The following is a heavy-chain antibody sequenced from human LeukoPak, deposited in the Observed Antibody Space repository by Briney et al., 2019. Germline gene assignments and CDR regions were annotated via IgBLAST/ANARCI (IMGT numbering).Heavy chain of an antibody. CDR1: GFTFSNYG. CDR3: AKDPNIYQYYDGSGYYPGY. CDR2: IRYDGSNK. J-gene: IGHJ4*02. Sequence: GRSLRLSCAASGFTFSNYGMHWVRLAPGKGLEWVAFIRYDGSNKYYADSVKGRFTISRDNSKNTLYLQMNSLRAEDTAVYYCAKDPNIYQYYDGSGYYPGYWGQGTLVTVSS. V-gene: IGHV3-30*02. D-gene: IGHD3-22*01.